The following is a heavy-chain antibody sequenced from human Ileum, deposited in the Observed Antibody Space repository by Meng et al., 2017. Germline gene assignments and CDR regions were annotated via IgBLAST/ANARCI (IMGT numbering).Heavy chain of an antibody. J-gene: IGHJ4*02. V-gene: IGHV1-69*13. CDR3: ASRYCSGDDCYLGAFDY. CDR1: GGTFSNYA. Sequence: SVKVSCKTSGGTFSNYAINWVRQAPGQGLEWMGGIIPVSGTAHYAQNFRGRVTITADESTSTAYMELNSQRSDDTAGYYGASRYCSGDDCYLGAFDYWGQGTLVTVSS. CDR2: IIPVSGTA. D-gene: IGHD2-15*01.